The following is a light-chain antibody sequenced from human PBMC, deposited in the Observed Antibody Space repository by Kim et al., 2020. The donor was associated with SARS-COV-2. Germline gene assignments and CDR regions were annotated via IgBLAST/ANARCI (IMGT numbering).Light chain of an antibody. CDR3: SSSTTSSTYV. Sequence: QSVTISCTGTSSDIGRYNRVSWYQQPPGTAPKVLIYDVYSRPSGVPDRFTGSKSGNTASLTISGLQAEDEGDYYCSSSTTSSTYVFGTGTKVTVL. CDR1: SSDIGRYNR. V-gene: IGLV2-18*02. CDR2: DVY. J-gene: IGLJ1*01.